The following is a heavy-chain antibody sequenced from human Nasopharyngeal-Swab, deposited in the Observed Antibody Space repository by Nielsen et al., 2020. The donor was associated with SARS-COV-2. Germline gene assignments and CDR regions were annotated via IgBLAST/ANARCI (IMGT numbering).Heavy chain of an antibody. CDR3: ARGGIVVVPAAPSDYYYGMDV. J-gene: IGHJ6*02. CDR1: GYTFTSYD. V-gene: IGHV1-8*03. Sequence: ASVKVSCKASGYTFTSYDINWVRQATGQGLEWMGWMNPNSGNTGYAQKFQGRVTITRNTSISTAYMELSSLISEDTAVYYCARGGIVVVPAAPSDYYYGMDVWGQGTTVTVSS. D-gene: IGHD2-2*01. CDR2: MNPNSGNT.